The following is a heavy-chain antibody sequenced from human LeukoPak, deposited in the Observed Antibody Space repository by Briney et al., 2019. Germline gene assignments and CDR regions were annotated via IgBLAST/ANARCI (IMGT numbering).Heavy chain of an antibody. V-gene: IGHV1-2*02. Sequence: GASVKVSCKASGYTFTDYDMHWVRQAPGQGLEWMGWINPNNGTTNYAQKLQGRVTMTRDTSISTAYMELSRLRSDDTAVYYCARASYYYDSSGYPGYYFGYWGQGTLVTVSS. CDR1: GYTFTDYD. J-gene: IGHJ4*02. D-gene: IGHD3-22*01. CDR3: ARASYYYDSSGYPGYYFGY. CDR2: INPNNGTT.